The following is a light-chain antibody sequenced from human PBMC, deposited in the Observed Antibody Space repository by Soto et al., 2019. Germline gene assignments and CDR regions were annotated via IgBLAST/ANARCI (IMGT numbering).Light chain of an antibody. J-gene: IGLJ1*01. CDR2: STN. CDR3: ATWDDSLNGPV. Sequence: QSVLTQPPSVSGAPGQRVTISCSGSGSSVGRNTVHWYQQPPGTAPKLLIYSTNQWSSGVPDRFSGSKSGTSASLAISGLXXXXXXXXXCATWDDSLNGPVFGTGTKVT. CDR1: GSSVGRNT. V-gene: IGLV1-44*01.